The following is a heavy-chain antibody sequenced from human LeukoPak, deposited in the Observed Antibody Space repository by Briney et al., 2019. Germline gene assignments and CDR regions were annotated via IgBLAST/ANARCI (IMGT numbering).Heavy chain of an antibody. CDR2: MSGSSSTI. D-gene: IGHD4-17*01. Sequence: GGSLTLSCAASGFTFSSYSMNWVRQAPGKGLEWVSYMSGSSSTIYYADSVKGRFTISRDKAKNSLYLQMNSLRAEDTAVYYCARQRAGFAVTTSDYWGQGTLVTVSS. J-gene: IGHJ4*02. CDR3: ARQRAGFAVTTSDY. CDR1: GFTFSSYS. V-gene: IGHV3-48*01.